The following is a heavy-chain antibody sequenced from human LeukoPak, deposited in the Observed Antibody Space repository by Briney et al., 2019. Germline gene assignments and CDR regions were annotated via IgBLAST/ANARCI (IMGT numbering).Heavy chain of an antibody. Sequence: ASVKVSCKASGYIFTIYGFSWVWQAPGQGLGWMGWMSAYNGETNYAQEFQDRITVTADTSTSTAYMELRSLRSDDTAVYYCTRAGDALDIWGPGTMVTVSS. CDR3: TRAGDALDI. V-gene: IGHV1-18*01. CDR2: MSAYNGET. J-gene: IGHJ3*02. D-gene: IGHD3-10*01. CDR1: GYIFTIYG.